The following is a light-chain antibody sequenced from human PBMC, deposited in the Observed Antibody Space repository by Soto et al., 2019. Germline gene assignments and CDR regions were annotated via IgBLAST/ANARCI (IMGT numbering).Light chain of an antibody. Sequence: EILMTQAPATLSVSPGERGTLSCRASQSISSNLAWYQQKPGQAPRLLIYGASTRATGIPARFSGSGFGTEFTLTISSLQSEDFVIYYCQQYHNWPPWTFGQGTKVDI. CDR1: QSISSN. J-gene: IGKJ1*01. CDR3: QQYHNWPPWT. V-gene: IGKV3-15*01. CDR2: GAS.